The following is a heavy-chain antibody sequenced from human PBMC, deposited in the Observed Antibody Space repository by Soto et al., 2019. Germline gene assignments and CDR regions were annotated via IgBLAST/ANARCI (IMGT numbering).Heavy chain of an antibody. CDR3: ATSLTN. CDR2: ISYDGSNK. D-gene: IGHD1-1*01. Sequence: QTGGSLRLSCAASGFTFSSYAMHWVRQAPGKGLEWVAVISYDGSNKYYADSVKGRFTISGDNSKNTLYLQMNSLRAEDTAVYYCATSLTNWGQGTLVTVSS. J-gene: IGHJ4*02. V-gene: IGHV3-30-3*01. CDR1: GFTFSSYA.